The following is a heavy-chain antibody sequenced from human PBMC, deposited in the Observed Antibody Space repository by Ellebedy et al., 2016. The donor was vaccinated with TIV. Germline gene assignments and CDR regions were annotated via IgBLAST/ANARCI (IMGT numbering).Heavy chain of an antibody. Sequence: MPSETLSLTCAVSGDSISSSNWWPRVRQTPGKGLEWIGEIYQSGSTNYNPSLKSRVTISVDKSKNQFSLNLTSVTAADTAVYDCARAPAGTQQSPLDYWGQGTLVTVSS. V-gene: IGHV4-4*02. CDR1: GDSISSSNW. CDR2: IYQSGST. J-gene: IGHJ4*02. D-gene: IGHD6-13*01. CDR3: ARAPAGTQQSPLDY.